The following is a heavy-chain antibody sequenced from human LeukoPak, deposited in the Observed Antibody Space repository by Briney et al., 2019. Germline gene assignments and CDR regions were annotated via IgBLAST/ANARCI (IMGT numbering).Heavy chain of an antibody. J-gene: IGHJ4*02. Sequence: ASVKVSCKVSGYTLTELSMHWVRQATGKGLEWMGGFDPEDGETIYAQKFQGRVTMTEDTSTDTAYMELSRLRSEDTAVYYCATDPCYYDRSGYCHDDYWGQGTLVTVSS. CDR3: ATDPCYYDRSGYCHDDY. CDR2: FDPEDGET. CDR1: GYTLTELS. D-gene: IGHD3-22*01. V-gene: IGHV1-24*01.